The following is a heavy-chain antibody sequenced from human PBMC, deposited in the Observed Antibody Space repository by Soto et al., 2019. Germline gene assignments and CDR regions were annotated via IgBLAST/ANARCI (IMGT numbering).Heavy chain of an antibody. CDR1: GFXFDDNA. J-gene: IGHJ4*02. D-gene: IGHD3-16*01. V-gene: IGHV3-9*01. CDR2: INWKSDI. CDR3: AISQDRGGRTTFIY. Sequence: XLRLSCAVSGFXFDDNAMHWVRQAPEKGLELVSGINWKSDIGYADSVKGRFTISRDNAENSLYLQMNMLRAEDTALYYCAISQDRGGRTTFIYWGQGTPVTVS.